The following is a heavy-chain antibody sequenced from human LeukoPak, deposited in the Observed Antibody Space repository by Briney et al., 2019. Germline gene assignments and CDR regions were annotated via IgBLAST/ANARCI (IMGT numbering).Heavy chain of an antibody. Sequence: GGFLRLSCFASGFTLTGHYMSWIRQAPGKGPEWVSYISSGSYSKYYADSVKGRFTISRHDTNNSLYLEMNSLRVEDTGFYYCARGKRTFDPWGQGTLVTVSS. CDR3: ARGKRTFDP. V-gene: IGHV3-11*01. J-gene: IGHJ5*02. CDR2: ISSGSYSK. CDR1: GFTLTGHY.